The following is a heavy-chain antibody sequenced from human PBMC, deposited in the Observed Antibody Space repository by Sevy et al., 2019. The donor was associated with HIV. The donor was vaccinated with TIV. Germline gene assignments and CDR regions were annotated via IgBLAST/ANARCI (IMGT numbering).Heavy chain of an antibody. D-gene: IGHD1-1*01. CDR3: TRHWNHYWFDP. Sequence: GGSLRLSCGASGFTFGSYSMNWVRQAPGKGLEWVSSINNDGSYVIYANSVKGRFTISRDNAKNSLYLQMNSLGVEDTAVYYCTRHWNHYWFDPWGQGTLVTVSS. CDR2: INNDGSYV. V-gene: IGHV3-21*01. CDR1: GFTFGSYS. J-gene: IGHJ5*02.